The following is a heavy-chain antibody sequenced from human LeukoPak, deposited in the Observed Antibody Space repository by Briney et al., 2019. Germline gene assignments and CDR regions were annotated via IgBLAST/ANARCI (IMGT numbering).Heavy chain of an antibody. CDR1: GFTVSSNY. J-gene: IGHJ4*02. V-gene: IGHV3-53*01. CDR3: AKSYGDYLGYFDS. CDR2: IYSGGNT. Sequence: PGGSLRLSCAASGFTVSSNYMSWVRQAPGEGLEWVSVIYSGGNTYYGDSVKGRFTISRDNSKNTLYLQMNSLRAEDTAVYYCAKSYGDYLGYFDSWGQGTLVTVSS. D-gene: IGHD4-17*01.